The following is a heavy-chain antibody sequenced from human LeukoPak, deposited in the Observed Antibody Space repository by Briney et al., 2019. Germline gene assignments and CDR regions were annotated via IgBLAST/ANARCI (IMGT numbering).Heavy chain of an antibody. Sequence: GGSLRLSCVGSGFSLDDYAMHWVRQVPGKGLEWVSSISWDSSNAAYAGSVKGRFTISRDNAKNSLYLQMNSLRPEDTAFYYCIKDMGFDLLKDAFHIWGQGTLVTVSS. CDR1: GFSLDDYA. CDR3: IKDMGFDLLKDAFHI. D-gene: IGHD3-9*01. V-gene: IGHV3-9*01. CDR2: ISWDSSNA. J-gene: IGHJ3*02.